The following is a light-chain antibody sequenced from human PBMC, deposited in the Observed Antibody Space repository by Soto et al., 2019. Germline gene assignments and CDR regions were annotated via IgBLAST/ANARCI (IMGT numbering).Light chain of an antibody. CDR2: EVS. V-gene: IGLV2-8*01. CDR1: SSDVGGYNY. J-gene: IGLJ2*01. Sequence: QSVLTQPPSASGSPGQSVTISCTGTSSDVGGYNYVSWYQQHPGRAPKLMIYEVSKRPSGVPDRFSGSKSGNTASLTVSGLQPEDEADYYCSSYAGSNNLGVFGGGTKVT. CDR3: SSYAGSNNLGV.